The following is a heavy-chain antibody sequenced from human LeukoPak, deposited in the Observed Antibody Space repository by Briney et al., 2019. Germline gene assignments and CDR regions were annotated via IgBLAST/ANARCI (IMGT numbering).Heavy chain of an antibody. Sequence: PGGSLRLACAASGFTFTGYAMSWVRQAPGKGLEWVSAISGSGHSTDYADSVKGRFTISRDNSKNTLYLEVISLTAEDTAVYYCAKDDAWLRFGEWSQGTLVTVSS. CDR1: GFTFTGYA. D-gene: IGHD3-10*01. CDR2: ISGSGHST. J-gene: IGHJ4*02. V-gene: IGHV3-23*01. CDR3: AKDDAWLRFGE.